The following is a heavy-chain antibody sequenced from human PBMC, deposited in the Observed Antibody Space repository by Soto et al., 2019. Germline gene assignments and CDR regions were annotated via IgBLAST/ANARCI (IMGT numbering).Heavy chain of an antibody. CDR2: ISSSSSYT. CDR3: ARDHHRYSGYDYVDY. CDR1: GFTFSDYY. Sequence: QVQLVESGGGLVKPGGSLRLSCAASGFTFSDYYMSWIRQAPGKGLEWVSYISSSSSYTNYADSVKGRFTISRDNAKNSLYLQMNSLRAEDTAVYYCARDHHRYSGYDYVDYWGQGTLVIVSS. V-gene: IGHV3-11*05. J-gene: IGHJ4*02. D-gene: IGHD5-12*01.